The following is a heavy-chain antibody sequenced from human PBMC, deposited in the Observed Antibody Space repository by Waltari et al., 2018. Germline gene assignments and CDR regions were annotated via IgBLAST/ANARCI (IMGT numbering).Heavy chain of an antibody. D-gene: IGHD4-4*01. V-gene: IGHV4-38-2*02. CDR2: IYHSGST. CDR3: ARDRWSDDPTVTYYYFDY. J-gene: IGHJ4*02. CDR1: GYSISSGYY. Sequence: QVQLQESGPGLVKPSETLSLTCAVSGYSISSGYYWGWIRQPPGKGLEWIGSIYHSGSTYYNPSLKSRVTISVDTSKNQFSLKLSSVTAADTAVYYCARDRWSDDPTVTYYYFDYWGQGTLVTVSS.